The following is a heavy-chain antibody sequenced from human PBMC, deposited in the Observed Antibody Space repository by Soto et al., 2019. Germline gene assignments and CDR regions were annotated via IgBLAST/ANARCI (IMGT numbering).Heavy chain of an antibody. V-gene: IGHV3-74*01. J-gene: IGHJ5*02. Sequence: GGSQRLPCAASGFTFSSYWMHWVRQAPGKGLVWVSRINSDGSSTSYADSVKGRFTISRDNAKNTLYLQMNSLRAEDTAVYYCASPPYYDFWSGTWGQGTLVTVSS. CDR3: ASPPYYDFWSGT. D-gene: IGHD3-3*01. CDR1: GFTFSSYW. CDR2: INSDGSST.